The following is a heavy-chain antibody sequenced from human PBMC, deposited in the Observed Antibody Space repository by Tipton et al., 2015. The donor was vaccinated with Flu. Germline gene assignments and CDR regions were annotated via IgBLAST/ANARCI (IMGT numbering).Heavy chain of an antibody. V-gene: IGHV4-38-2*01. J-gene: IGHJ5*02. D-gene: IGHD4-11*01. CDR2: ILHSGNP. Sequence: TLSLTCAVSGYSIRSSNYYWGWIRQPPGKGLEWIGNILHSGNPYRNPSLKSRVTISIDTSKNQFSLKLSSVTAADTAVYYCARRDYSNYVSEPKNWFDPWGQGALVTVSS. CDR3: ARRDYSNYVSEPKNWFDP. CDR1: GYSIRSSNYY.